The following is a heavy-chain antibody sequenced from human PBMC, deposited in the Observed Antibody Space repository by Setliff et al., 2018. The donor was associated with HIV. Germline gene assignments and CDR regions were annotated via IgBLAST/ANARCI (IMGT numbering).Heavy chain of an antibody. D-gene: IGHD2-21*01. CDR1: GFTLSDYY. CDR2: ISVSGTDI. Sequence: LRLSCEASGFTLSDYYMSWIRQAPGKGLELLSYISVSGTDIKYADSVKGRFTISRDNAKNSLYLQMNSLRAEDTAVYYCATDPRRLSYWGQGTLVTVSS. CDR3: ATDPRRLSY. J-gene: IGHJ4*02. V-gene: IGHV3-11*04.